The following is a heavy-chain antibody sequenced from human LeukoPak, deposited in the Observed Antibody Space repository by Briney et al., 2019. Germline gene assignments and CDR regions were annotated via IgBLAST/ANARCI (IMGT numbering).Heavy chain of an antibody. J-gene: IGHJ4*02. CDR1: GYTFTSYA. Sequence: ASVKVSCKASGYTFTSYAMHWVRQAPGQGLEWMGWINPNSGGANYAQKFQGRVTMTRDTSISTAYMELSRLRSDDTAVYYCAREQQLVFYYFDYWGQGTLVTVSS. CDR2: INPNSGGA. D-gene: IGHD6-13*01. V-gene: IGHV1-2*02. CDR3: AREQQLVFYYFDY.